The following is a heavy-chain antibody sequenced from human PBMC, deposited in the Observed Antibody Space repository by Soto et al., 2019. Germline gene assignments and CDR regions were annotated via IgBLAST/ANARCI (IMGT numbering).Heavy chain of an antibody. CDR3: TRANRYSEY. J-gene: IGHJ4*02. Sequence: SETLSVTCSVAGGSSVNHDGSWVRQPPGKGLEWIGYIYYTGGTNYNPSLKSRVTMSVDTSKNRVSLNLTSLTAADPAIYYCTRANRYSEYWGQGTLVTVSS. CDR2: IYYTGGT. CDR1: GGSSVNHD. V-gene: IGHV4-59*11. D-gene: IGHD5-12*01.